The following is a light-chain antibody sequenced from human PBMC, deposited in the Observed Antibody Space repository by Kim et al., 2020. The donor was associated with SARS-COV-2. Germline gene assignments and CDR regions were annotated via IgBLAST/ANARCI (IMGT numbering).Light chain of an antibody. CDR2: WAS. J-gene: IGKJ4*01. V-gene: IGKV4-1*01. CDR1: QSVLYNSNNKNY. CDR3: QQYYSTPLT. Sequence: DIVMTQSPDSLAVSLGERATINCKSSQSVLYNSNNKNYLAWYQQKPGQPPKLLIYWASSRESGVPDRFSGSGSGTEFTLTISSLQAEDVAVYYCQQYYSTPLTFGGGTKVDIK.